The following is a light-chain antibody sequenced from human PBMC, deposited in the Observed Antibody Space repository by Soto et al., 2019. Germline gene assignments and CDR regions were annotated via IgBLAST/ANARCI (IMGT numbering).Light chain of an antibody. CDR1: QSVSRY. V-gene: IGKV3-11*01. Sequence: ENFLTQSPATLSLSPVEIATLSCRASQSVSRYLAWYQQKPGQAPRLLIYDASNRATGIPARFSGSGSGTDFTLTISRLEPEDFAVYYCQQRSNWPITFGQGTRLEIK. CDR3: QQRSNWPIT. CDR2: DAS. J-gene: IGKJ5*01.